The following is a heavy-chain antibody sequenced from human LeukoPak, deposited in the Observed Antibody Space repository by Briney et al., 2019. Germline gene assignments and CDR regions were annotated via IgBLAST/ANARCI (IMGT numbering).Heavy chain of an antibody. CDR2: ISSSGSTI. D-gene: IGHD6-13*01. CDR1: GFTFSNYE. CDR3: ARPYSSSWNYYFDY. V-gene: IGHV3-48*03. J-gene: IGHJ4*02. Sequence: QPGGSLRLSCAASGFTFSNYEMNWVRQAPGKGLEWVSYISSSGSTIYYADSVKGRFTISRDNAKNSLYLQMNSLRAEETAVYYCARPYSSSWNYYFDYWGQGTLVTVS.